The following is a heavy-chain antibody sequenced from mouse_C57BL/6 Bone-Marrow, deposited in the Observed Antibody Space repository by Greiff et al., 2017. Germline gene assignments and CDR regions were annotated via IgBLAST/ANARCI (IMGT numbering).Heavy chain of an antibody. J-gene: IGHJ1*03. CDR2: IYPRSGNT. CDR3: AVLLLIPRYVDV. V-gene: IGHV1-81*01. Sequence: QVQLQQSGAELARPGASVKLSCKASGYTFTSYGISWVKQRTGQGLEWIGEIYPRSGNTYYNEKFKGKATLTADKSSSTAYMELRSLTSEDSAVYFCAVLLLIPRYVDVWGTGTTVTVSS. CDR1: GYTFTSYG. D-gene: IGHD1-1*01.